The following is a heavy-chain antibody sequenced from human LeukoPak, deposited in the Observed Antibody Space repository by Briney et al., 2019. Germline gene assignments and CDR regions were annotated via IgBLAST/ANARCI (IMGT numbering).Heavy chain of an antibody. V-gene: IGHV3-30*18. D-gene: IGHD3-3*01. CDR2: VSYDGGSK. CDR1: GFTFSSYG. Sequence: GGSLRLSCAASGFTFSSYGMHWVRQAPGKGLEWVAVVSYDGGSKHYQDSVNGRFTISRDNSKNTLYLQMNSLRAEDTAVYYCAKDFFPKTSGYYFDSWGQGTLVTVSS. J-gene: IGHJ4*02. CDR3: AKDFFPKTSGYYFDS.